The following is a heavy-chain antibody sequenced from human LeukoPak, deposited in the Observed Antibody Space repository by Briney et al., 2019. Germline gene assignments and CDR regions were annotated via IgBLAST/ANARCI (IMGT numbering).Heavy chain of an antibody. Sequence: ASVKVSCKASGYTFTSYAMHWVRQAPGQRLEWMGWFNAGNGNTKYSQKFQGRVTITRDTSASTAYMELSSLRSEDTAVYYCARDMVRGVKNGMDVWGQGTTVTVSS. D-gene: IGHD3-10*01. CDR1: GYTFTSYA. V-gene: IGHV1-3*01. J-gene: IGHJ6*02. CDR2: FNAGNGNT. CDR3: ARDMVRGVKNGMDV.